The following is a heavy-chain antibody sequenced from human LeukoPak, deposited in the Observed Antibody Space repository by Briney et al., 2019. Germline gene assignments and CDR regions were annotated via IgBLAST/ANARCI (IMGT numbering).Heavy chain of an antibody. CDR1: GFTFSSSA. Sequence: GGSLRLSCAASGFTFSSSAMSWVRQAPGKGLEWVSGISGSGGSTYYSGSVKGRFTISRDNSKNTLFLQMNSLRAEDTALYFCAKGKSGDSSDYYPDYWGQGTLVIVSS. J-gene: IGHJ4*02. D-gene: IGHD3-22*01. V-gene: IGHV3-23*01. CDR3: AKGKSGDSSDYYPDY. CDR2: ISGSGGST.